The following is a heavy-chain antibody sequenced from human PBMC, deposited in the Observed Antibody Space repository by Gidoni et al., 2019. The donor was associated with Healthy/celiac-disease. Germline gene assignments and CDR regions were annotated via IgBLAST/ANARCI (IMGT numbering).Heavy chain of an antibody. CDR1: GFPFSSYA. CDR3: VTSSVVPAVNVDFDY. CDR2: IRGSGGST. Sequence: EVQLLESGGGLVQPGGSLRLSCSASGFPFSSYAMSWVRQAPGKGLEWVSAIRGSGGSTYYADSVKGRFTISRDNSKNTLYLQMNSLRAEDTAVYYCVTSSVVPAVNVDFDYWGQGTLVTVSS. V-gene: IGHV3-23*01. D-gene: IGHD2-2*01. J-gene: IGHJ4*02.